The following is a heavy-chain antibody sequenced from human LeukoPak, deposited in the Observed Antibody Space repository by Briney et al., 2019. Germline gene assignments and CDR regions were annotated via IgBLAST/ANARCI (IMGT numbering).Heavy chain of an antibody. V-gene: IGHV1-46*01. CDR3: ARVVVAAQEMGWFDP. CDR2: INPSGGST. D-gene: IGHD2-15*01. CDR1: GYTFTSYY. J-gene: IGHJ5*02. Sequence: ASVKVSCKASGYTFTSYYMHWVRQAPGQGLEWMGIINPSGGSTSYAQKFQGRVTMTRDTSTSTVYMELSSLRSEDTAVYYCARVVVAAQEMGWFDPWGQGTLVTVSS.